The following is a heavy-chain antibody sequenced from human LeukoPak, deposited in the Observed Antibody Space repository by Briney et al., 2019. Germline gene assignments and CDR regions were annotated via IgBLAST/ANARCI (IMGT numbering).Heavy chain of an antibody. D-gene: IGHD3-16*01. V-gene: IGHV3-30*03. Sequence: GRSLRLSCAASGLTFSRYGMHWVRQAPGKGLEWVAVISYDGSNKYYADSVKGRFTISRDNSKNTLYLQMNSLRAEDTAVYYCTRVILKAFAYWGQGTLVTVSS. CDR3: TRVILKAFAY. CDR2: ISYDGSNK. J-gene: IGHJ4*02. CDR1: GLTFSRYG.